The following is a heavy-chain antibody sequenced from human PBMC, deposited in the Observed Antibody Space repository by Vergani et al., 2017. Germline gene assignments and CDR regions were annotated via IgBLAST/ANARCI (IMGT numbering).Heavy chain of an antibody. Sequence: QVPLVQSGAEVKKAGASVKVSCQVSGYTLTELSMHWVRPAPGKGLEWMGGFDPEDGETIYAQKFQGRVTMTEDTSTDTAYMELSSLRSEDTAVYYCATVSFEGLLRGGMAYWGQGTLVTVSS. CDR3: ATVSFEGLLRGGMAY. CDR2: FDPEDGET. V-gene: IGHV1-24*01. CDR1: GYTLTELS. D-gene: IGHD3-10*01. J-gene: IGHJ4*02.